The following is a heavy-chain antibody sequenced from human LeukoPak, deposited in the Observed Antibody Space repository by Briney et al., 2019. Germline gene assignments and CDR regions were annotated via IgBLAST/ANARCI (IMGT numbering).Heavy chain of an antibody. CDR3: AKGARWLSPS. D-gene: IGHD3-22*01. Sequence: GGSLRLSCAASGFTFSNFGMSWVRQAPGKGLEWVSVISGSGGSTYYADSVKGRFTISRDNSKNTLYLQMNSLRAEDTAVYYCAKGARWLSPSWGQGTLVTVSS. CDR1: GFTFSNFG. CDR2: ISGSGGST. V-gene: IGHV3-23*01. J-gene: IGHJ5*02.